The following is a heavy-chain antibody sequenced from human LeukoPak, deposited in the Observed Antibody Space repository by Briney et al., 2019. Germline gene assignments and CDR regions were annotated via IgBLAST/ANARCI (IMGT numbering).Heavy chain of an antibody. D-gene: IGHD3-10*01. Sequence: ASVKVSCKASGYTFTSYGISWVRQAPGRRLEWMGWISAHNGNTNYAQKLQGRVTMTTDTSTSTAYMELRSLRSYDTAVYYCARDQLLWFGELLSTYYYYYYMDVWGKGTTVTVSS. J-gene: IGHJ6*03. CDR1: GYTFTSYG. V-gene: IGHV1-18*01. CDR3: ARDQLLWFGELLSTYYYYYYMDV. CDR2: ISAHNGNT.